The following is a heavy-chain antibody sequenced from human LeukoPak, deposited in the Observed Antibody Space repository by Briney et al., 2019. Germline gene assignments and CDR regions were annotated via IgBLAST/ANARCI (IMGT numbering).Heavy chain of an antibody. D-gene: IGHD5-12*01. CDR1: GFTFSSYS. CDR3: ARRGSGYDDPVDY. CDR2: ISSSSSYI. Sequence: PGGSLRLSCAASGFTFSSYSMNWVRQAPGKGLEWVSCISSSSSYIYYADSVKGRFTISRYNAKNSLYLQMNSLRAEDTAVYYWARRGSGYDDPVDYWGQGTLVTVSS. J-gene: IGHJ4*02. V-gene: IGHV3-21*06.